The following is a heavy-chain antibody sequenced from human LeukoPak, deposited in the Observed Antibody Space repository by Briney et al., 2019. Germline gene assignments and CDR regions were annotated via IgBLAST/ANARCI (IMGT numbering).Heavy chain of an antibody. V-gene: IGHV4-59*01. CDR3: AGRLMVSYDMDV. J-gene: IGHJ6*02. CDR2: IYYSGST. Sequence: SETLSLTCTVSGGSISSYYWSWIRQPPGKGLEWIGYIYYSGSTNYNPSLKSRVTISVDTSKNQFSLKLSSVTAADTAVYYCAGRLMVSYDMDVWGQGTTVTVSS. CDR1: GGSISSYY. D-gene: IGHD2-8*01.